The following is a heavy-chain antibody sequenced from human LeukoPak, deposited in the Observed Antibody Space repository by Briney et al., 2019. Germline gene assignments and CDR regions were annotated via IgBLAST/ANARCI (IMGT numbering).Heavy chain of an antibody. CDR1: GGSFSGYY. CDR3: ARGEVATIGALYYYYGMDV. J-gene: IGHJ6*04. V-gene: IGHV4-34*01. Sequence: SEALSLTCAVYGGSFSGYYWSWIRQPPGKGLEWIGEINHSGSTNYNPSLKSRVTISVDTSKNQFSLKLSSVTAADTAVYYCARGEVATIGALYYYYGMDVWGKGTTVTVSS. D-gene: IGHD5-12*01. CDR2: INHSGST.